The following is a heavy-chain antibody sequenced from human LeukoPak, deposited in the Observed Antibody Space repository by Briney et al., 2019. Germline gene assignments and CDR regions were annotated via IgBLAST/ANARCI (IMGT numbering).Heavy chain of an antibody. J-gene: IGHJ3*02. CDR1: GFTFSSYG. Sequence: GGSLRLSCAASGFTFSSYGMHWVRQAPGKGLEWVAFIRYDGSNKYYADSVKGRFTISRDNSKNTLYLQMNSLRAEDTAVYYCAKGGGCSGGSCDDAFDIWGQGTMVTVSS. V-gene: IGHV3-30*02. CDR2: IRYDGSNK. CDR3: AKGGGCSGGSCDDAFDI. D-gene: IGHD2-15*01.